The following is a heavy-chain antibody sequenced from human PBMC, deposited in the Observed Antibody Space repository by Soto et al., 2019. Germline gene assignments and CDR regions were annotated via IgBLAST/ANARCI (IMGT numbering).Heavy chain of an antibody. CDR2: TYYRSKWYN. D-gene: IGHD3-10*01. J-gene: IGHJ3*02. Sequence: SQTLSLTCAISGDSVSSNSAAWNWIRQSPSRGLEWLGRTYYRSKWYNDYAVSVKSRITINPDTSKNQFSLQLNFVTPEDTAVYYCARDGSAYYYGSGSQDAFDIWGQGTMVTVSS. CDR3: ARDGSAYYYGSGSQDAFDI. CDR1: GDSVSSNSAA. V-gene: IGHV6-1*01.